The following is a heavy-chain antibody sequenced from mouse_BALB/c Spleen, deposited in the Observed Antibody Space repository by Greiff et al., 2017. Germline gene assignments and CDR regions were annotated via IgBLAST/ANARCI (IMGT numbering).Heavy chain of an antibody. CDR1: GYSITSDYA. CDR2: ISYSGST. D-gene: IGHD4-1*01. CDR3: ALTGTADY. Sequence: VQLKESGPGLVKPSQSLSLTCTVTGYSITSDYAWNWIRQFPGNKLEWMGYISYSGSTSYNPSLKSRISITRDTSKNQFFLQLNSVTTEDTATYYCALTGTADYWGQGTTLTVSS. V-gene: IGHV3-2*02. J-gene: IGHJ2*01.